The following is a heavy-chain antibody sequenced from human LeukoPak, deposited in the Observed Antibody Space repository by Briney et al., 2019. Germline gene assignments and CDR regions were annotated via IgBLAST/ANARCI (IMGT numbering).Heavy chain of an antibody. V-gene: IGHV4-39*01. CDR3: ARRTFLYYFDY. J-gene: IGHJ4*02. CDR1: GGSISSSSYY. Sequence: TSETLSLTCTVSGGSISSSSYYWGWIRQPPGKGLEWIGSIYYSGSTYYNPSLKSRVTISVDTSKNQFSLKLSSVTAAGTAVYYCARRTFLYYFDYWGQGTLVTVSS. CDR2: IYYSGST.